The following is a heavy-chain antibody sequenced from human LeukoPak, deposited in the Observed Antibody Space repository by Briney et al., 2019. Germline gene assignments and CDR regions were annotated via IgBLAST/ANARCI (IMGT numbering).Heavy chain of an antibody. D-gene: IGHD6-19*01. CDR2: INSNGSST. J-gene: IGHJ4*02. V-gene: IGHV3-74*01. CDR1: GFTFSSYW. Sequence: GGSLRLSCAASGFTFSSYWMHWVRQSPGKGLVWLSRINSNGSSTIYADSVKRRFTISRDNARNTLYLQMNSLRAEDTAVYYYARVGSGSGWYENDYWGKGTLVTVS. CDR3: ARVGSGSGWYENDY.